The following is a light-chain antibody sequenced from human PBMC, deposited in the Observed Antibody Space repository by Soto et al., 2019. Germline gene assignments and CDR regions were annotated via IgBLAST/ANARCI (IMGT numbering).Light chain of an antibody. J-gene: IGLJ7*01. CDR2: EAT. V-gene: IGLV2-23*02. Sequence: QSALTQPASVSGSPGQSITISCTGTSSDIGSYNLVSWYQQHPGKAPQLIIYEATKRPSGVSSRFSGSKSANAASLTISGLQGEDEADYYCSSYTGSTTFVAFGGGTQLTVL. CDR1: SSDIGSYNL. CDR3: SSYTGSTTFVA.